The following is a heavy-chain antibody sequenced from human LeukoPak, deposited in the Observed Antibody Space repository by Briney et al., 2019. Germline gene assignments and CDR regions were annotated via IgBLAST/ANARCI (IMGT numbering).Heavy chain of an antibody. V-gene: IGHV3-30*18. CDR1: GFTFSSYG. Sequence: PGRSLRLSCAASGFTFSSYGMHWVRQAPGKGLEWVAVISYDGSNKYYADSVKGRFTISRDNSKNTLYLQMNSLRAEDTAVYYCAKDLAFKQSTHYFDYWGQGTLVTVSS. J-gene: IGHJ4*02. D-gene: IGHD2-2*01. CDR3: AKDLAFKQSTHYFDY. CDR2: ISYDGSNK.